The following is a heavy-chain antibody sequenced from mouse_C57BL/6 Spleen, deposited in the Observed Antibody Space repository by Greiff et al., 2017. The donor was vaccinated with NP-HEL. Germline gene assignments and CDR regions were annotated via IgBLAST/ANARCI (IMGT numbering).Heavy chain of an antibody. V-gene: IGHV1-81*01. CDR1: GYTFTSYG. CDR3: ARMDYGNYWFAY. D-gene: IGHD2-1*01. Sequence: LVESGAELARPGASVKLSCKASGYTFTSYGISWVKQRTGQGLEWIGEIYPRSGNTYYNEKFKGKATLTADKSSSTAYMELRSLTSEDSAVYFCARMDYGNYWFAYWGQGTLVTVSA. CDR2: IYPRSGNT. J-gene: IGHJ3*01.